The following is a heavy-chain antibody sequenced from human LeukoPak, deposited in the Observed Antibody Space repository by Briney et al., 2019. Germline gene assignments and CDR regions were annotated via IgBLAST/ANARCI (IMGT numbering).Heavy chain of an antibody. CDR3: ARAPGIAAAGPTGDAFDI. CDR2: INPNSGGT. D-gene: IGHD6-13*01. CDR1: GYTFTGYY. Sequence: ASVKVSCKASGYTFTGYYMHWVRQAPGQGLEWMGWINPNSGGTNHAQKFQGWVTMTRDTSISTAYMELSRLRSDDTAVYYCARAPGIAAAGPTGDAFDIWGQGTMVTVSS. J-gene: IGHJ3*02. V-gene: IGHV1-2*04.